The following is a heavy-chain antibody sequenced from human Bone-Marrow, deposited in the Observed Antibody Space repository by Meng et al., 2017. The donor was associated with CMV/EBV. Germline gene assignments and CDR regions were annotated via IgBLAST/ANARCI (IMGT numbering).Heavy chain of an antibody. V-gene: IGHV3-23*01. D-gene: IGHD1-26*01. CDR1: GFTFSSYA. J-gene: IGHJ4*02. Sequence: SGFTFSSYAMSWVRQAPGKGLEWVSAISGSGGSTYYADSVKGRFTISRDNSKNTLYLQMNSLRAEDTAVYYCAKQWEGDSGSPVDYWGQGALVTVSS. CDR3: AKQWEGDSGSPVDY. CDR2: ISGSGGST.